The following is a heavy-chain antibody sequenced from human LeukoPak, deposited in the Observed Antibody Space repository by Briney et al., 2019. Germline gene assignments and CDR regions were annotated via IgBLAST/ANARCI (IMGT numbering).Heavy chain of an antibody. CDR3: ARGRGWYQGDY. CDR1: GFTFSSYW. Sequence: GGSLRLSCAASGFTFSSYWMHWVRQAPGKGLVWVSSISSSSSYIYYGDSVKGRFTISRDNAKNSLYLQMNSLRAEDTAVYYCARGRGWYQGDYWGQGTLVTVSS. D-gene: IGHD6-19*01. J-gene: IGHJ4*02. V-gene: IGHV3-21*01. CDR2: ISSSSSYI.